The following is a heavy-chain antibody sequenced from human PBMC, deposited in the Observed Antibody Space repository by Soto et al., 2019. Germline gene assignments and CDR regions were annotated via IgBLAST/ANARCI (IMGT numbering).Heavy chain of an antibody. CDR2: ISWNSGSI. D-gene: IGHD6-6*01. V-gene: IGHV3-9*01. J-gene: IGHJ2*01. CDR3: AKDREQLPHWYFDL. Sequence: EVQLVESGGGLVQPGRSLRLSCAASGFTFDDYAMHWVRQAPGKGLEWVSGISWNSGSIGYADSVKGRFTISRDNAKNSLYLQMNSLRAEDTVLYYCAKDREQLPHWYFDLWGRGTLVTVSS. CDR1: GFTFDDYA.